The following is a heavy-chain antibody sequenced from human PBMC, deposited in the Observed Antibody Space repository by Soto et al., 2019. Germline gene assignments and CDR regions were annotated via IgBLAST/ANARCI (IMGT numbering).Heavy chain of an antibody. CDR1: GFTFSNAW. CDR2: IKSKTDGGTT. Sequence: EVQLVGSGGGLVKPGGSLRLSCAASGFTFSNAWMSWVRQAPGKGLEWVGRIKSKTDGGTTDYAAPVKGRFTISRDDSKNTLYLQMNSLKTEDTAVYYCTTDIPPPYDFWSGYYNGRAFDIWGQGTMVTVSS. J-gene: IGHJ3*02. V-gene: IGHV3-15*01. D-gene: IGHD3-3*01. CDR3: TTDIPPPYDFWSGYYNGRAFDI.